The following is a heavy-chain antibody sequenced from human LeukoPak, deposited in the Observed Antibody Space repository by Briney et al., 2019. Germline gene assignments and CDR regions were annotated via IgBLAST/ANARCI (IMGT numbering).Heavy chain of an antibody. CDR2: LNPRSGAT. J-gene: IGHJ4*02. Sequence: ASVKVSCKASGYTFVDYYLYWGRQAPGQGLEWMGWLNPRSGATNYAQKFQARVTMTRDTSINTAYMELSRLRSDDTAVYYCARDHRRGSTGYDMPADWGQGTPVTVSS. D-gene: IGHD5-12*01. CDR1: GYTFVDYY. CDR3: ARDHRRGSTGYDMPAD. V-gene: IGHV1-2*02.